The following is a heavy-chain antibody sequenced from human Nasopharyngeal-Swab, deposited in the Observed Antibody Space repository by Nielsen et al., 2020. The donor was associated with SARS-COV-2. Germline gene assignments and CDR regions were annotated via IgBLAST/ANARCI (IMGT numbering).Heavy chain of an antibody. CDR1: GFTFSNYA. J-gene: IGHJ4*02. V-gene: IGHV3-23*01. Sequence: SGVSGFTFSNYAMNLVRQAPGKGLEWVSGISGSGGTIYYVDSVKGRFTISRDNSRNSLSLHMSNLRAEDTAIYYCSKGYSSGWFPYEYWGQGTLVTVSS. D-gene: IGHD6-19*01. CDR2: ISGSGGTI. CDR3: SKGYSSGWFPYEY.